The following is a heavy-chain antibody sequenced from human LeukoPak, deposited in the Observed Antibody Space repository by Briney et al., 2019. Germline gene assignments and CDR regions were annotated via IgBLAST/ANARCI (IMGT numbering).Heavy chain of an antibody. D-gene: IGHD3-22*01. CDR3: ARDDDSSGYYAFDY. CDR1: GFTVSSNY. J-gene: IGHJ4*02. V-gene: IGHV3-66*01. Sequence: GGSLRLSCAASGFTVSSNYMSWVRQAPGKGLEWVSVIYSGGSTYYADSVEGRFTISRDNSKNTLYLQMNSLRAEDTAVYYCARDDDSSGYYAFDYWGQGTLVTVSS. CDR2: IYSGGST.